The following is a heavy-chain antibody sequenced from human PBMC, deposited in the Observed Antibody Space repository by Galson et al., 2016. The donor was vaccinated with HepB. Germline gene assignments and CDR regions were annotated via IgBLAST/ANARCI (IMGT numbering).Heavy chain of an antibody. Sequence: SLRLSCAASGFTFDDYGMNWVRQAPGKGLEWVSGLNWNGGSTAYADSVKGRFTLSSDNAKNSLYLQMNSLGAEDTALYYCARGNYVWGNYRYTLDYWGQGTLVTVSS. D-gene: IGHD3-16*02. J-gene: IGHJ4*02. CDR2: LNWNGGST. CDR1: GFTFDDYG. CDR3: ARGNYVWGNYRYTLDY. V-gene: IGHV3-20*04.